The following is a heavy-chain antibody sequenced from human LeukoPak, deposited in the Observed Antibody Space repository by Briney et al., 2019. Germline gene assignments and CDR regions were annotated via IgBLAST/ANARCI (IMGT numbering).Heavy chain of an antibody. D-gene: IGHD6-13*01. J-gene: IGHJ4*02. CDR3: TRGGATSSWYWFF. CDR1: GFTFSSHW. Sequence: GGSLRLSCAASGFTFSSHWMTWVRQAPGKGPEWVASINKDGSEQYYVDSVKGRFTISRDNAKNSLSLQVSSLRAEDTAVYYCTRGGATSSWYWFFWGQGTLITVSS. V-gene: IGHV3-7*01. CDR2: INKDGSEQ.